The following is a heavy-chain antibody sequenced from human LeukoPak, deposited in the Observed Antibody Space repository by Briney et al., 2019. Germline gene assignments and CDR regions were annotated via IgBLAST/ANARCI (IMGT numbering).Heavy chain of an antibody. J-gene: IGHJ6*02. CDR2: IKQDGSEK. V-gene: IGHV3-7*01. CDR1: LFTFSRYW. CDR3: ARGPAGYHHNYYYYGMDV. Sequence: PGGALRLSRAASLFTFSRYWMSSVRPAPGKGVEWVANIKQDGSEKYYVDSVKGRFTISRDNAKNSLYLQMNSLRAEETAVYYCARGPAGYHHNYYYYGMDVWGQGTTVTVSS. D-gene: IGHD3-9*01.